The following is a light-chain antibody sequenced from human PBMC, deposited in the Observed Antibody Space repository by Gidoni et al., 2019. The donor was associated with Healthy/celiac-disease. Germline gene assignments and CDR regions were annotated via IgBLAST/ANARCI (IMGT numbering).Light chain of an antibody. CDR1: SSNIGSNY. J-gene: IGLJ2*01. CDR2: RNN. V-gene: IGLV1-47*01. CDR3: AAWDDSLSGVV. Sequence: TISCSGSSSNIGSNYVYWYQQLPGTAPKLLIYRNNQRPSGVPDRFSGSKSGTSASLAISGLRSEDEADYYCAAWDDSLSGVVFGGGTKLTVL.